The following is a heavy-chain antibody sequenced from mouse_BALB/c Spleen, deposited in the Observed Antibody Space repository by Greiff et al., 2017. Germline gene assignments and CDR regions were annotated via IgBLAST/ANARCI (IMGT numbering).Heavy chain of an antibody. D-gene: IGHD1-2*01. V-gene: IGHV5-6*03. CDR1: GFTFSSYG. Sequence: EVMLVESGGGLVQPGGSRKLSCAASGFTFSSYGMSWVRQTPDKRLEWVATISSGGSYTYYPDSVKGRFTISRDNDKNTLYLQMSSLKSEDTAMYYCARPITTANGYYAMDYWGQGTSVTVSS. CDR2: ISSGGSYT. CDR3: ARPITTANGYYAMDY. J-gene: IGHJ4*01.